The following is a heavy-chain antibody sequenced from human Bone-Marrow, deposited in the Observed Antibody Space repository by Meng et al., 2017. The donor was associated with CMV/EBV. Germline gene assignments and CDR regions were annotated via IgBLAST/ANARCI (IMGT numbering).Heavy chain of an antibody. CDR3: AMDPAGVVPAAIREGYYYYGMDV. CDR1: GGSISSGDYY. CDR2: IYYSGST. J-gene: IGHJ6*02. V-gene: IGHV4-30-4*08. Sequence: LRLSCTVSGGSISSGDYYWSWIRQPPGKGLEWIGYIYYSGSTYYNPSLKSRVTISVDTSKNQFSLKLSSVTAADTAVYYCAMDPAGVVPAAIREGYYYYGMDVWGQGTTVTVSS. D-gene: IGHD2-2*01.